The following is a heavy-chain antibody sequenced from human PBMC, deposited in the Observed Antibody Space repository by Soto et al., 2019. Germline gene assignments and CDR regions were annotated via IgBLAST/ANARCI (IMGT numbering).Heavy chain of an antibody. V-gene: IGHV1-18*01. J-gene: IGHJ1*01. D-gene: IGHD1-26*01. CDR2: NSAYNGNT. CDR1: GYTFTTYG. Sequence: QVQLVQSGAEVKKPGASVKVSCKASGYTFTTYGISWVRQVPGQGLEWMGWNSAYNGNTSYAQKLQDRVTMTRDTSTSTAYMELRSLRSDDTAVYYCAREGQVGSTKFFQYWGQGTLVNVSS. CDR3: AREGQVGSTKFFQY.